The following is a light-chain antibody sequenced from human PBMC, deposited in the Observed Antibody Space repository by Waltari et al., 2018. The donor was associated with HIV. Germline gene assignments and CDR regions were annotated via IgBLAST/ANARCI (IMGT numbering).Light chain of an antibody. J-gene: IGLJ2*01. CDR2: ADS. CDR1: YIGTKS. Sequence: YEVTQARSVSVTLGQTAKITCGGNYIGTKSVHWYQQRPGQAPTLVIFADSGRPSGVPDRFSGSGSGNLATLSINRVQSGYEADYYCQVWDSGAVIFGGGTKLTV. CDR3: QVWDSGAVI. V-gene: IGLV3-9*01.